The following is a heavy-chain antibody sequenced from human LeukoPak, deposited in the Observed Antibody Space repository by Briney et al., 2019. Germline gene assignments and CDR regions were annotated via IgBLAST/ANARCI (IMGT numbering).Heavy chain of an antibody. D-gene: IGHD4-17*01. V-gene: IGHV3-30*18. Sequence: GGSLRLSCAASGFSFSTYAMHWVRQAPGKGLEWVAVISHDGNDQFFADSVKGRFTISRDNSKNTLYLQMNSLRTEDTAIYYCANLYYGAFDYWGQGTRVTVSS. CDR3: ANLYYGAFDY. J-gene: IGHJ4*02. CDR2: ISHDGNDQ. CDR1: GFSFSTYA.